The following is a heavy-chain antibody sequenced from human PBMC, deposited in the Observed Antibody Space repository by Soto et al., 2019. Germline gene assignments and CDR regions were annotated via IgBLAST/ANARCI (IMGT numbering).Heavy chain of an antibody. CDR2: ISYDGSNK. V-gene: IGHV3-30-3*01. J-gene: IGHJ2*01. D-gene: IGHD4-17*01. CDR1: GFTFSSYA. CDR3: AREGFHDYDVIYWYFDL. Sequence: QVQLVESGGGVVQPGRSLRLSCAASGFTFSSYAMHWVRQAPGKGLEWVAVISYDGSNKYYADSVKGRFTISRDNSKNTLYLQMNSLRAEDTAVYYCAREGFHDYDVIYWYFDLWGRGTLVTVSS.